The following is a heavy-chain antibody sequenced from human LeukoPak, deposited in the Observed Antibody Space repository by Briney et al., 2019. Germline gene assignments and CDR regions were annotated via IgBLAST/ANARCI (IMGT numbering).Heavy chain of an antibody. CDR3: ARYYYYDSSGYPDY. J-gene: IGHJ4*02. Sequence: ASVKVSCKASGYTFTGYYMQWVRQAPGKGVEGMGRINPNSGGTNYEQMFQGRVTITRDTSNSTDYMELSRLRSDDTAVYYCARYYYYDSSGYPDYWGQGTLVTVSS. CDR2: INPNSGGT. V-gene: IGHV1-2*06. CDR1: GYTFTGYY. D-gene: IGHD3-22*01.